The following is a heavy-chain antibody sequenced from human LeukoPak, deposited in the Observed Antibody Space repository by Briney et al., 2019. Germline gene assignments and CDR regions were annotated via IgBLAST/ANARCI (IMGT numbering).Heavy chain of an antibody. V-gene: IGHV4-4*07. CDR2: IYTSGST. D-gene: IGHD3-3*01. J-gene: IGHJ4*02. CDR1: GGSISSYY. Sequence: SETLSLTCTVSGGSISSYYWSWIQQPAGKGLEWIGRIYTSGSTNYNPSLKSRVTMSVDTSKNQFSLKLSSVTAADTAVYNCARETPYDFWSGPFDYWGQGTLVTVSS. CDR3: ARETPYDFWSGPFDY.